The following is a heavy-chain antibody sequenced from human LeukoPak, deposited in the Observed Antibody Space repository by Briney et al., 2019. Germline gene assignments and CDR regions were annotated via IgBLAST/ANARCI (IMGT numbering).Heavy chain of an antibody. CDR3: ARGGSSSWYLFDY. CDR2: IYYSGST. V-gene: IGHV4-39*01. CDR1: GGSISSSSYY. J-gene: IGHJ4*02. D-gene: IGHD6-13*01. Sequence: SETLSFTCTVSGGSISSSSYYWGWIRQPPGKGLEWIGSIYYSGSTYYNPSLKSRVTISVDTSKNQFSLKLSSVTAADTAVYYCARGGSSSWYLFDYWGQGTLVTVSS.